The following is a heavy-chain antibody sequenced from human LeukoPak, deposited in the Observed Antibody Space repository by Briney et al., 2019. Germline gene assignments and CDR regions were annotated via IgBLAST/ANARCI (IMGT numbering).Heavy chain of an antibody. J-gene: IGHJ4*02. V-gene: IGHV4-59*01. D-gene: IGHD4-23*01. CDR3: AIDGTSVAPLNY. CDR1: GDSISSYY. Sequence: PSETLSLTCTVSGDSISSYYWSWTRQPPGKGLEWIGYIYSSESTNYNPSLQSRVTISLDTSKNQFSLNLTTVTAADTCTYSCAIDGTSVAPLNYWGQGTLVTVSS. CDR2: IYSSEST.